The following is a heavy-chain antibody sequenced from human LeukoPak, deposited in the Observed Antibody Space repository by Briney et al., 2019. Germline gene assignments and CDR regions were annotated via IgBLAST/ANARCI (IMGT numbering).Heavy chain of an antibody. CDR2: IYYSGST. Sequence: PSETLSLTCTVSGGSISSGGYYWSWIRQHPGKGLEWIGYIYYSGSTYYNPSLKSRVTISVDTSKNQFSLKLSSVTAADTAVYYCARASFTARNWFDPWGRGTLVTVSS. V-gene: IGHV4-31*03. J-gene: IGHJ5*02. CDR1: GGSISSGGYY. CDR3: ARASFTARNWFDP.